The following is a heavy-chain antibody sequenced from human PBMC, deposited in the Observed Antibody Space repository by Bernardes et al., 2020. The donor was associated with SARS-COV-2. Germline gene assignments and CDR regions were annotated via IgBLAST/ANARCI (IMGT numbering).Heavy chain of an antibody. CDR1: GFSLSPSGMC. CDR3: ARTGLRFLEWTPFDY. CDR2: IDWDDDK. Sequence: SGTTPWKPTQTLTLTCPFSGFSLSPSGMCVSWIRQPPGKALEWLALIDWDDDKYYSTSLKTRLTISKDTSKNQVVLTMTNMDPVDTATYYCARTGLRFLEWTPFDYWGQGTLVTVSS. J-gene: IGHJ4*02. D-gene: IGHD3-3*01. V-gene: IGHV2-70*01.